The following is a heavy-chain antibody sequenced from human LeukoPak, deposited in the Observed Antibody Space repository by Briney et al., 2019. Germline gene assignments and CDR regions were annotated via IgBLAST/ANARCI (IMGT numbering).Heavy chain of an antibody. J-gene: IGHJ4*02. CDR2: ISSSSSYI. CDR1: GSTFSSYS. CDR3: ARGAVVVPAASRADY. D-gene: IGHD2-2*01. V-gene: IGHV3-21*01. Sequence: KPGGSLRLSCAASGSTFSSYSMNWVRQAPGKGLEWVSSISSSSSYIYYADSVKGRFTISRDNAKNSLYLQMNSLRAEDTAVYYCARGAVVVPAASRADYWGQGTLVTVSS.